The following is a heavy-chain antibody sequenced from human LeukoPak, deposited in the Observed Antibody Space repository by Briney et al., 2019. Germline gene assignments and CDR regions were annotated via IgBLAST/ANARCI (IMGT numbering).Heavy chain of an antibody. V-gene: IGHV4-31*03. CDR2: IYYSGST. Sequence: SETLSLTCTVSGGSISSGGYYWSWTRQHPGTGLEWIGYIYYSGSTYYNPSLKSRVTISVDTSKNQFSLKLSSVTAADTAVYYCARTRLMVRGPNGAFDIWGQGTMVTVSS. CDR3: ARTRLMVRGPNGAFDI. CDR1: GGSISSGGYY. D-gene: IGHD3-10*01. J-gene: IGHJ3*02.